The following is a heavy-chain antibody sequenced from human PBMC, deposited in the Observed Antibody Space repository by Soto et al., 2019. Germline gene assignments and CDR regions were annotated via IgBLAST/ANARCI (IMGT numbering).Heavy chain of an antibody. J-gene: IGHJ4*02. Sequence: SLRLSCAASGFTFDDYAMHWVRQAPGMGLEWVSGISWNSGSIGYEDSVKGRFTISRDNAKNSLYLQMNSLRAEDTALYYCSKEGVVPATIHYFDYWGQGTLVTVSS. V-gene: IGHV3-9*01. CDR2: ISWNSGSI. CDR1: GFTFDDYA. CDR3: SKEGVVPATIHYFDY. D-gene: IGHD2-2*01.